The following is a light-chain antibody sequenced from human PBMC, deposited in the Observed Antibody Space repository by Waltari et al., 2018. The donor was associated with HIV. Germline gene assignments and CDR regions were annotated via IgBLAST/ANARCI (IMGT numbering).Light chain of an antibody. V-gene: IGLV5-45*03. CDR1: SGINVGTSR. CDR2: YKSDSDK. Sequence: QAVLTQPSSLSASPGASASLTCTLRSGINVGTSRIYWYQQKPGSPPQYLRRYKSDSDKQQGSGVPSRFSGSKDASANAGILLISGLQSEDEADYYCMIWHSSAVVFGGGTKLTVL. J-gene: IGLJ2*01. CDR3: MIWHSSAVV.